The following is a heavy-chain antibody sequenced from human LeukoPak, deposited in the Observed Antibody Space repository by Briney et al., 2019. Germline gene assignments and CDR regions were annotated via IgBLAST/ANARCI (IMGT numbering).Heavy chain of an antibody. CDR3: AKDDCSGSSCLAS. CDR2: IWYDGSKE. CDR1: GFTFSRHG. D-gene: IGHD2-2*01. Sequence: GGSLRLSCAASGFTFSRHGFHWVRQAPGKGLDWLTTIWYDGSKEYYADAVKGRFTISRDDSKNTLYLQMTGLRVEDTAVYYCAKDDCSGSSCLASWGQGTLVTVSS. V-gene: IGHV3-33*06. J-gene: IGHJ5*02.